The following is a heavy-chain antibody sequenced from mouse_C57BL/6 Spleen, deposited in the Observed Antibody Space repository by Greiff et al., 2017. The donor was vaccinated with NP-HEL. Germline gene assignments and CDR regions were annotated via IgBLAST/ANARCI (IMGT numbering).Heavy chain of an antibody. CDR1: GYTFTSYW. J-gene: IGHJ3*01. V-gene: IGHV1-55*01. CDR2: IYPGSGST. Sequence: QVQLQQPGAELVKPGASVKMSCKASGYTFTSYWITWVKQRPGQGLEWIGDIYPGSGSTNYNEKFKSKATLTVDTSSSTAYMQLSSLTSEDSAVYYCARAGGMITTEGFAYWGQGTLVTVSA. D-gene: IGHD2-4*01. CDR3: ARAGGMITTEGFAY.